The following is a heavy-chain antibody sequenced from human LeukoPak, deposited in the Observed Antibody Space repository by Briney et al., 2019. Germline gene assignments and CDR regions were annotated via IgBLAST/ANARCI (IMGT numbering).Heavy chain of an antibody. CDR2: INHNGNT. CDR3: ARALRYSGSYYSRWFDP. J-gene: IGHJ5*02. CDR1: GVSFSGYY. V-gene: IGHV4-34*01. D-gene: IGHD1-26*01. Sequence: PSETLSLTCTVYGVSFSGYYWSWIRQPPGKGLEWIGEINHNGNTNYNPSLTSRVTISVDTSKNQFSLKLSSVTAADTAVYYCARALRYSGSYYSRWFDPWGQGTLVTVSS.